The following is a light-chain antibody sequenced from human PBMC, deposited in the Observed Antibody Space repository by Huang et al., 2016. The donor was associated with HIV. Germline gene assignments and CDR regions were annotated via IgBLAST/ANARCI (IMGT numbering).Light chain of an antibody. CDR3: HQYYSSPQT. Sequence: DIVVTQSPGSLALSLGERAAINCTSSQSVFHSSNNKNYLSWYQLKPGQSPQLLISWASTREFGVPDLCRGTGSGTDFTLTITSLQAEDVAVYYCHQYYSSPQTFGQGTKVEV. V-gene: IGKV4-1*01. J-gene: IGKJ1*01. CDR2: WAS. CDR1: QSVFHSSNNKNY.